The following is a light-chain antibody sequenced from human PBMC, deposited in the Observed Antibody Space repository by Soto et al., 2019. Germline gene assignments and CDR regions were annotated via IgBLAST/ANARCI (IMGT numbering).Light chain of an antibody. CDR2: DVS. CDR3: CSYGGGRTPLG. Sequence: QSVLTQPRSLSGSPGQSVAISCTGSRSDVGGYKYVSWYQQFPGKAPKLIIYDVSRRPSGVPDRFSGSKSGNTASLTISGLQAEDEGDYYCCSYGGGRTPLGFGGGTKVTVL. V-gene: IGLV2-11*01. J-gene: IGLJ2*01. CDR1: RSDVGGYKY.